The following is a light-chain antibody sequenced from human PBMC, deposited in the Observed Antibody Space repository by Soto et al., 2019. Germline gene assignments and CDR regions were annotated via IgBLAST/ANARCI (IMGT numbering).Light chain of an antibody. Sequence: EIVLTQSPGTLSLSPGERATLSCRASQSVSSSYLAWYQQKPGQAPRLLIYDASNRATGIPARFSGSGSGTDFTLTISSLEPEDFAVYYCQQRSNWPLTWTFGQGTKVDNK. CDR2: DAS. CDR3: QQRSNWPLTWT. CDR1: QSVSSSY. J-gene: IGKJ1*01. V-gene: IGKV3D-20*02.